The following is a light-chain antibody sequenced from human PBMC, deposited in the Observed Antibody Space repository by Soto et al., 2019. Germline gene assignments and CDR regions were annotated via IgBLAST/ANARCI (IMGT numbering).Light chain of an antibody. CDR3: QHYNNWPLT. Sequence: EIVMTQSPATLSVSPGERASLSCRASQSVSSNLAWYQQKPGQTPRRLIYATSTRATGIPARFSGSGSGTEFTLTISSLQSEDFAVYSCQHYNNWPLTFGGGDKVEIK. CDR1: QSVSSN. J-gene: IGKJ4*01. V-gene: IGKV3-15*01. CDR2: ATS.